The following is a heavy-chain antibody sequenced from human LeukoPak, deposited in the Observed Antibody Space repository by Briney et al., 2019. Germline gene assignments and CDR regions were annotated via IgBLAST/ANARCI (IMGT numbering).Heavy chain of an antibody. J-gene: IGHJ4*02. V-gene: IGHV3-7*01. CDR3: ARDASSGSYDY. CDR1: GFTFSSYW. CDR2: IKQDGSEK. D-gene: IGHD1-26*01. Sequence: GGSLRLSCAASGFTFSSYWMSWVRQAPGKGLEWVANIKQDGSEKYYVDSVKGRFTISRDNAKNPLYLQMNSPRAEDTAVYYCARDASSGSYDYWGQGALVTVSS.